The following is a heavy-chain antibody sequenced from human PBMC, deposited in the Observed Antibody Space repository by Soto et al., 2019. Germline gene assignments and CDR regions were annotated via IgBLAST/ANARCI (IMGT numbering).Heavy chain of an antibody. CDR3: ARGRLTMHPLQMAD. Sequence: QVQLVQSGAEVKKPGASVKVSCKASGYTFTSYYMHWVRQAPGQGLEWMGIINPSGGRKSYEQKYQGRVNMTRDTSTSTVYMELSSLRSEDTAVYYCARGRLTMHPLQMADWGQGTLVTVSS. CDR1: GYTFTSYY. J-gene: IGHJ4*02. CDR2: INPSGGRK. V-gene: IGHV1-46*01. D-gene: IGHD3-10*01.